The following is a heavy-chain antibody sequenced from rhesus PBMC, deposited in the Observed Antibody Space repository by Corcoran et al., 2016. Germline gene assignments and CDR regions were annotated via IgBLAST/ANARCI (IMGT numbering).Heavy chain of an antibody. CDR1: GFTFSSYG. D-gene: IGHD3-3*01. CDR2: INSGGGST. V-gene: IGHV3S5*01. J-gene: IGHJ4*01. CDR3: TRVQYQYYFDY. Sequence: EVQLVETGGGLVQPGGSLKLSCAASGFTFSSYGMSWVRQAPGKGLEWVAAINSGGGSTYYADSVKGRFTISSDHSKNTLSLQMNSLRAEDTAVHYCTRVQYQYYFDYWGQGVLVTVSS.